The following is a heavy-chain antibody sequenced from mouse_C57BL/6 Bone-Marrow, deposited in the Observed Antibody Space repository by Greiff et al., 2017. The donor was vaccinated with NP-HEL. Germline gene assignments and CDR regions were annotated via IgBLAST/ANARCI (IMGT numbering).Heavy chain of an antibody. CDR2: IYPRSGNT. CDR1: GYTFTSYG. J-gene: IGHJ4*01. V-gene: IGHV1-81*01. D-gene: IGHD1-1*01. Sequence: VQLQQSGAELARPGASVKLSCKASGYTFTSYGISWVKQRTGQGLEWIGEIYPRSGNTYYNEKFKGKATLTADKSSSTAYMELRSLTSEDSAVYFCARYPYYYGSSPYAMDYWGQGTSATVSS. CDR3: ARYPYYYGSSPYAMDY.